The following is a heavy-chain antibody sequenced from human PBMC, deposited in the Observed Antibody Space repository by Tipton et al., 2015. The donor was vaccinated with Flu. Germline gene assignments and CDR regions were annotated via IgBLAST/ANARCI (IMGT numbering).Heavy chain of an antibody. V-gene: IGHV1-2*05. CDR3: ARGADDSGDAFAI. CDR2: NNPNTGGT. Sequence: QLVQSGAEVKKPGASVQVSCKASGYTSTGYYVLWARQAPGQGLECVGRNNPNTGGTNYAQEFQGRVTMTRDTANSTAYIEVTGLTYDDTGVYYCARGADDSGDAFAIWDQGAMVTVCS. D-gene: IGHD1-26*01. CDR1: GYTSTGYY. J-gene: IGHJ3*02.